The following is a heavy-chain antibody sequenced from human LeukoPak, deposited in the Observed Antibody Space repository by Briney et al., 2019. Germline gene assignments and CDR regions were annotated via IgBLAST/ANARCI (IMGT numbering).Heavy chain of an antibody. Sequence: SETLSLTCTVSGGSISSFYWSWIRQPPGKGLEYIGYISYSGNTSYNPSLKSRVTISVDTSKNQFSLKLTSVTAADTAVYYCARDKGLPQAFDIWGQGTMVTVSS. D-gene: IGHD5/OR15-5a*01. CDR1: GGSISSFY. CDR2: ISYSGNT. CDR3: ARDKGLPQAFDI. J-gene: IGHJ3*02. V-gene: IGHV4-59*01.